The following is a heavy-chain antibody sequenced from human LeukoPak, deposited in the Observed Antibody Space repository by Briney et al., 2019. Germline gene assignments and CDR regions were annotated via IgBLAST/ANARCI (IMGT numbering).Heavy chain of an antibody. V-gene: IGHV4-38-2*02. CDR3: ARVGYDSSGDRPFDY. D-gene: IGHD3-22*01. CDR2: IYHSGTT. J-gene: IGHJ4*02. CDR1: GFSINNGYY. Sequence: SETLSLTCTVSGFSINNGYYWGWIRQPPGKGLEWVGTIYHSGTTYYNPALKSRVTISVDTAKNQFSLRLSSVTAADTAVYYSARVGYDSSGDRPFDYWGQGTLVTVSS.